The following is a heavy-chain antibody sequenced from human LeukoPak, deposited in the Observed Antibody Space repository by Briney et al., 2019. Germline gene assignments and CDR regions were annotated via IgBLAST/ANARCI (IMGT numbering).Heavy chain of an antibody. D-gene: IGHD6-13*01. CDR3: ARTGSIAAAGRGRNWFDP. CDR1: GYTFTSYD. J-gene: IGHJ5*02. Sequence: ASVKVSCKASGYTFTSYDINWVRQATGQGLEWKGWMNPNSGNTGYAQKFQGRVTMTRSTSISTAYMELSSLRSEDTAVYYCARTGSIAAAGRGRNWFDPWGQGTLVTVSS. CDR2: MNPNSGNT. V-gene: IGHV1-8*01.